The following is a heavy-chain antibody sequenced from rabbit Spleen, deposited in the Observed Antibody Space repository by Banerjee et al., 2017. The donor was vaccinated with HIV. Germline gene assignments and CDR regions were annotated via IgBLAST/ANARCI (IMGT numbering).Heavy chain of an antibody. CDR1: GFSLSSSDY. CDR2: IAGGSSDFT. Sequence: QSLEESGGDLVKPGASLTLTCTASGFSLSSSDYMCWVRQAPGKGLEWISCIAGGSSDFTYSATWAKGRFTCSKTSSTTVTLQMTSLTVADTATYFCARDPGSSFSSYGMDLWGQGTLVTVS. D-gene: IGHD8-1*01. J-gene: IGHJ6*01. CDR3: ARDPGSSFSSYGMDL. V-gene: IGHV1S40*01.